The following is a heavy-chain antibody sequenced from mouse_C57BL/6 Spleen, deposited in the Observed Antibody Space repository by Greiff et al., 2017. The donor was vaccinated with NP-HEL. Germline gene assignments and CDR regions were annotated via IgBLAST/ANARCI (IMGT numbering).Heavy chain of an antibody. V-gene: IGHV1-82*01. J-gene: IGHJ3*01. CDR1: GYAFSSSW. CDR3: ARPKTAQATWFAY. CDR2: IYPGDGDT. D-gene: IGHD3-2*02. Sequence: VQLQQSGPELVKPGASVKISCKASGYAFSSSWMNWVKQRPGKGLEWIGRIYPGDGDTNYNGKFKGKATLTADKSSSTAYMQLSSLTSEDSAVYFCARPKTAQATWFAYWGQGTLVTVSA.